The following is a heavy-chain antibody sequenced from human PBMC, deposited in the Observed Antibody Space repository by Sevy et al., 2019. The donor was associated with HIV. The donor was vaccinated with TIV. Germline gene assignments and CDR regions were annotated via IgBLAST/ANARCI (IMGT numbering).Heavy chain of an antibody. V-gene: IGHV3-23*01. CDR1: GFTFSSYA. Sequence: GESLKISCAASGFTFSSYAMSWVRQAPGKGLEWVSAISGSGGSTYYADSVKGRFTISRDNSKNTLYLQMNSLRAEDTAVYYCAKEESGAFDIWGQGTMVTVSS. D-gene: IGHD3-10*01. CDR2: ISGSGGST. CDR3: AKEESGAFDI. J-gene: IGHJ3*02.